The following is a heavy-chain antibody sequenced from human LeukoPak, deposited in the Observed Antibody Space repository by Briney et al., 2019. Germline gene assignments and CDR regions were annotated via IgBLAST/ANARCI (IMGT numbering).Heavy chain of an antibody. Sequence: VGSLRLSCAASGFTFSSFGLHWVRQAPGKGLECVSYISSGSGTIYYADSVKGRFTISRDNAKNSLYLQMNSLRDEDTAVYYCARDGGSTPYAFDIWGKGTMVTVSS. CDR3: ARDGGSTPYAFDI. CDR2: ISSGSGTI. J-gene: IGHJ3*02. CDR1: GFTFSSFG. V-gene: IGHV3-48*02. D-gene: IGHD3-10*01.